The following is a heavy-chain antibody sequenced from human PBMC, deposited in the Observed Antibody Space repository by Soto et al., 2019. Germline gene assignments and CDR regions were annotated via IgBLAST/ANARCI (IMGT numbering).Heavy chain of an antibody. CDR3: ARDTQLVSFFYGMDV. CDR1: GYTFTSYY. Sequence: ASVKVSCKASGYTFTSYYMHWVRQAPGQGLEWMGIINPSGGSTSYAQKFQGRVTMTRDTSTSTVYMELSSLRSEDTAVYYCARDTQLVSFFYGMDVWGQGTTVTVSS. CDR2: INPSGGST. J-gene: IGHJ6*02. D-gene: IGHD6-13*01. V-gene: IGHV1-46*01.